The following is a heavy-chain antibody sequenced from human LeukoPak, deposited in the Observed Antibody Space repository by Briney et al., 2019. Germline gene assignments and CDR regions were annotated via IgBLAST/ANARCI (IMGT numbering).Heavy chain of an antibody. D-gene: IGHD5-12*01. CDR3: ARDSGPGTDIVATRGYFDY. V-gene: IGHV4-34*01. CDR1: GGSFSGYY. J-gene: IGHJ4*02. CDR2: INHSGST. Sequence: SETLSLTCAVYGGSFSGYYWSWICQPPGKGLEWIGEINHSGSTNYNPSHKSRVTISVDTSKNQFSLKLSSVTAADTAVYYCARDSGPGTDIVATRGYFDYWGQGTLVTVSS.